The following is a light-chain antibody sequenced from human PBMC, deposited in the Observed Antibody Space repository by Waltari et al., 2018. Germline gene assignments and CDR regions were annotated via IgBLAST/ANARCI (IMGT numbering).Light chain of an antibody. V-gene: IGLV1-44*01. CDR2: RNN. CDR1: SSNIGSNL. Sequence: QTVLTQPPSASGTSGQRVTISCSGSSSNIGSNLVNWYQQLPGTAPKLLVYRNNQRPSGVPDRFSGSKSGTSASLAISGLQSEDEADYYCAAWDDSLSGKVFGGGTKLTVL. J-gene: IGLJ3*02. CDR3: AAWDDSLSGKV.